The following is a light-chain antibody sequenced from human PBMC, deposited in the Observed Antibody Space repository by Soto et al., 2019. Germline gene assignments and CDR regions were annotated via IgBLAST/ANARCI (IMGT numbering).Light chain of an antibody. J-gene: IGKJ4*01. CDR1: QDISTN. CDR2: DAS. Sequence: DIQMTQSPSSLSASIGDRVTIACQASQDISTNLNWYQQKPGKAPKVLINDASNLEIGVPSRFSGSGSGTDFIFSISSLQPEDIATYYCQQFDNLPLTFGGGTKVEIK. V-gene: IGKV1-33*01. CDR3: QQFDNLPLT.